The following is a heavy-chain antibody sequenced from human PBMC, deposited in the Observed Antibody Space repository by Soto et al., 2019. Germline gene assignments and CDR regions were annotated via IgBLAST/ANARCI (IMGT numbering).Heavy chain of an antibody. V-gene: IGHV1-2*04. CDR3: ARETGDGSGIVNWXDP. CDR2: INPNSGGT. D-gene: IGHD3-10*01. Sequence: ASVKVSCKASGYTFTGYYMHWVRQAPGQGLEWMGWINPNSGGTNYAQKFQGWVTMTRDASISTAYMELSRLRSDDTAVYYCARETGDGSGIVNWXDPWGQGTLVTVSS. J-gene: IGHJ5*02. CDR1: GYTFTGYY.